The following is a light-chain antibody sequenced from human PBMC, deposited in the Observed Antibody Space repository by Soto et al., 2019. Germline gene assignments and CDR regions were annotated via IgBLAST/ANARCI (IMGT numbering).Light chain of an antibody. CDR3: QQSYSTPRT. V-gene: IGKV1-39*01. CDR2: GAS. Sequence: DIQMTQSPSSLSASVGDRVTITCRASQSISNYLNWYQQKPGKAPKLLIYGASSLQSGVPSRFSGSGSGTDFTLIISSLQPEDFAPYFCQQSYSTPRTFGQGTKLEIK. J-gene: IGKJ2*01. CDR1: QSISNY.